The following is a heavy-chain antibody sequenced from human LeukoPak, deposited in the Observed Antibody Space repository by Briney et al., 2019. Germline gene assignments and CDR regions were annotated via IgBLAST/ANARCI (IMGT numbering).Heavy chain of an antibody. CDR2: IKQDGSEK. J-gene: IGHJ4*02. D-gene: IGHD5-12*01. CDR1: GFTFSSYW. Sequence: GGSLRLSCAASGFTFSSYWMSWVRQAPGKGLEWVANIKQDGSEKQYVDSVKGRFAISRDNAENSLYLQMNSLKAEDTAVYYCARDFQWLRSLDYWGQGTLVTVSS. CDR3: ARDFQWLRSLDY. V-gene: IGHV3-7*01.